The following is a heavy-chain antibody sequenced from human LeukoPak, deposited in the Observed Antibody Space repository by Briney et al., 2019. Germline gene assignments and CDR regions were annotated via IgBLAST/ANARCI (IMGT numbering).Heavy chain of an antibody. CDR1: GNYW. V-gene: IGHV3-74*01. J-gene: IGHJ4*02. CDR2: VNSDGSWT. D-gene: IGHD1-26*01. CDR3: ARSQTGGTFDY. Sequence: GGSLRLSCAASGNYWMHWVRQAPGKGLVWVSHVNSDGSWTSYADSVKGRFTISKDNAKNTVYLQMNSLRAEDTAVYYCARSQTGGTFDYWGQGALVTVSS.